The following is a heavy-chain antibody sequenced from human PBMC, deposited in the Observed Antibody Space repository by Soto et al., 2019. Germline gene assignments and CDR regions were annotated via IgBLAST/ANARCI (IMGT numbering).Heavy chain of an antibody. V-gene: IGHV3-21*01. CDR3: ARDDWLGY. CDR2: ITSSSSTT. J-gene: IGHJ4*02. Sequence: GGSLRLSCAASGFTFSSYSMNWVRQAPGKGLEWVSSITSSSSTTYYTDSVRGRFTISRDNAKNSLFLQMNSLRAGDTAVYYCARDDWLGYWGQGTLVTVSS. D-gene: IGHD6-19*01. CDR1: GFTFSSYS.